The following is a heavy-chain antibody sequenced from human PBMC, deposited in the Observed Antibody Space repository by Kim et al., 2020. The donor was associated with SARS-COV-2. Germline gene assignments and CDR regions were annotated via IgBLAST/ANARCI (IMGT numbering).Heavy chain of an antibody. Sequence: TTNYADSVKGRFTISRDNAKNSLYLQMNSLRDDETAVYYCATSIEGYFHYWGQGTLVTVSS. D-gene: IGHD3-22*01. V-gene: IGHV3-48*02. J-gene: IGHJ4*02. CDR2: TT. CDR3: ATSIEGYFHY.